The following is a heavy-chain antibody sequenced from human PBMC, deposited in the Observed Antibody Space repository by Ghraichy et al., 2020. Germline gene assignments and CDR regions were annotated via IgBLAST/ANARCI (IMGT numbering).Heavy chain of an antibody. CDR1: GGSFSGYY. V-gene: IGHV4-34*01. J-gene: IGHJ4*02. CDR2: INHSGST. Sequence: SETLSLTCAVYGGSFSGYYWSWIRQPPGKGLEWIGEINHSGSTNYNPSLKSRVTISVDTSKNQFSLKLSSVTAADTAVYYCPSRNIAAAGTWALGFLRYWGQGTLVTVSS. D-gene: IGHD6-13*01. CDR3: PSRNIAAAGTWALGFLRY.